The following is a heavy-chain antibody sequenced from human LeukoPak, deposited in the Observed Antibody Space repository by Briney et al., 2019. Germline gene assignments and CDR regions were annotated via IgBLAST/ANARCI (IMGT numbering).Heavy chain of an antibody. CDR1: GYTFTNHG. CDR3: ARDLDSSGWFPPTYYYYGMDV. V-gene: IGHV1-18*01. CDR2: ISVYSGNT. Sequence: GASVTVSFTASGYTFTNHGISWVRQAPGQGGEWVGWISVYSGNTNYAQKLQGRVTMTTETSTSTAYMELRSLRSDDTALYYCARDLDSSGWFPPTYYYYGMDVWGQGTTVTVSS. D-gene: IGHD6-19*01. J-gene: IGHJ6*02.